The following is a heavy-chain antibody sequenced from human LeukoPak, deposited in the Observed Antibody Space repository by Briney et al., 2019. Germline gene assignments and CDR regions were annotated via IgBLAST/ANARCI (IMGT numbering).Heavy chain of an antibody. D-gene: IGHD2-2*02. Sequence: ASVKVSCKASGYTFTGYYMHWVRQAPGQGLEWMGWINPNSGGTNYAQKFQGRVTMTRDTSISTAYMELSRLRSDDTAVYYCVRPTQPYCSSTSCYRGHRLECDYWGQGTLVTVSS. CDR1: GYTFTGYY. CDR3: VRPTQPYCSSTSCYRGHRLECDY. CDR2: INPNSGGT. J-gene: IGHJ4*02. V-gene: IGHV1-2*02.